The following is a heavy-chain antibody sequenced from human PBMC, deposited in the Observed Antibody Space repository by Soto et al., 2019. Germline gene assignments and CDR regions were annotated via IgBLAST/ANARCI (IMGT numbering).Heavy chain of an antibody. CDR2: IYSGGAT. CDR1: GFSVSSSH. J-gene: IGHJ5*02. CDR3: AKLGPYGSESYSFRYNWIDP. Sequence: EVQLVDSGGGLIQPGGSLRLSCAASGFSVSSSHMIWVRQAPGKWLEWVSVIYSGGATYYAVSVKGRFTISIDRSKNTVYLQTDGLRTDDAAVYHCAKLGPYGSESYSFRYNWIDPWGQGTLVTVSS. D-gene: IGHD3-10*01. V-gene: IGHV3-53*01.